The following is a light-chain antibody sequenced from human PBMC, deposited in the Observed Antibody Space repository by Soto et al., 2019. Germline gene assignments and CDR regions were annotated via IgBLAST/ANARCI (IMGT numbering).Light chain of an antibody. CDR3: QQYTNYPWT. CDR2: KAS. Sequence: DIQMTQSPSTLSASVGDRVTITCRASQSISTWLAWYQQKAGKAPSLLIFKASELESGVPSRFTGSGSGTEFTLTISSLQPDDFATYYCQQYTNYPWTFGQGTKVDIK. CDR1: QSISTW. J-gene: IGKJ1*01. V-gene: IGKV1-5*03.